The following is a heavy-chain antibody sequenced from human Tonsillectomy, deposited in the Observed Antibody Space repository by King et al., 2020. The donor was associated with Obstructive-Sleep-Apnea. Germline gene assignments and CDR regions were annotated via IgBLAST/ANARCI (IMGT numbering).Heavy chain of an antibody. D-gene: IGHD3-10*01. J-gene: IGHJ4*02. CDR3: ARDEYFFDSGSFMIGVDFDS. Sequence: QLVQSGAEVKKPGASVRVSCKASGDTFTTYGISWVRQAPGEGLEWMGWISAYNGNTNYAQNLQGRVTMTTDTSTSTAYMELWSLRSDDTAVYYCARDEYFFDSGSFMIGVDFDSWGQGTLVTVSS. CDR2: ISAYNGNT. V-gene: IGHV1-18*04. CDR1: GDTFTTYG.